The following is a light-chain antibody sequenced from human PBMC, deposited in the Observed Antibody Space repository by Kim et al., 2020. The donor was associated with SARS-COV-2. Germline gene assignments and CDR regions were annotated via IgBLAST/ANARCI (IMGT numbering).Light chain of an antibody. J-gene: IGLJ3*02. V-gene: IGLV4-60*03. CDR2: LEGSGNS. CDR1: SGHSSYI. Sequence: QPVLTQSSSASASLGSSVKLTCTLSSGHSSYIIAWHQQQPGKAPRYLMTLEGSGNSNKGSGVPDRFSGSSSGADRYLTISNLQSEDEADYYCETWDSNTRVFGGGTKLTVL. CDR3: ETWDSNTRV.